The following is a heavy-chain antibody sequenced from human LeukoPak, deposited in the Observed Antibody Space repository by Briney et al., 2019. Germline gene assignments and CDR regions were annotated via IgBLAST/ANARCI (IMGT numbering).Heavy chain of an antibody. CDR1: RGSISSYY. CDR2: MYFSGTT. J-gene: IGHJ5*02. D-gene: IGHD1-7*01. V-gene: IGHV4-59*01. Sequence: SETLSLTCAVSRGSISSYYWSWIRQPPGKGLEGIGSMYFSGTTNYNPSLKSRVTISVDTSKNQFSLKLTSVTAADTAVYYCAREVYGELGWFDPWGQGTLVTVSS. CDR3: AREVYGELGWFDP.